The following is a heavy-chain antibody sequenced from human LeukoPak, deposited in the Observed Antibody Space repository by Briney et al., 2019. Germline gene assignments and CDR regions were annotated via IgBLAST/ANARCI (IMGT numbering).Heavy chain of an antibody. CDR1: GYTFTGYY. CDR2: INSNSGGT. V-gene: IGHV1-2*06. CDR3: ARAGPVRDSFGGVIVWFDP. J-gene: IGHJ5*02. Sequence: ASVKVSCKASGYTFTGYYMHWVRQAPGQGLEWMGRINSNSGGTNYAQKFQGRVTITRDTSISTAYMELSRLRSDDTAVYYCARAGPVRDSFGGVIVWFDPWGQGTLVTVSS. D-gene: IGHD3-16*02.